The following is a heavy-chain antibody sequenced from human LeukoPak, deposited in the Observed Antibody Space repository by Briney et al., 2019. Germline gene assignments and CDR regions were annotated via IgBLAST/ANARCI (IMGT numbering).Heavy chain of an antibody. V-gene: IGHV3-21*01. CDR3: AREDGSGLIDY. CDR1: GFTFSSYS. CDR2: ITSSSSYI. Sequence: GGSLRLSCAASGFTFSSYSMNWVRQAPGKGLEWVSSITSSSSYIYYADSVKGRFTISRDNAKNSLYLQMNSLRAEDTAVYYCAREDGSGLIDYWGQGTLVTVSS. D-gene: IGHD3-10*01. J-gene: IGHJ4*02.